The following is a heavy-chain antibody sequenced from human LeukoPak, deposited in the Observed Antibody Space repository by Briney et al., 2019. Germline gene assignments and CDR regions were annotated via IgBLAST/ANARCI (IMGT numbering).Heavy chain of an antibody. V-gene: IGHV3-7*01. CDR3: ARGDYYDSSGYYDY. J-gene: IGHJ4*02. CDR1: GFTFSSYW. D-gene: IGHD3-22*01. CDR2: IKQDGSEK. Sequence: GGSLRLSCAASGFTFSSYWMSWVRQAPGKGLEWVANIKQDGSEKYYVDSVKGPFTILRDNAKNSLYLQMNSLRAEDTAVYYCARGDYYDSSGYYDYWGQGTLVTVSS.